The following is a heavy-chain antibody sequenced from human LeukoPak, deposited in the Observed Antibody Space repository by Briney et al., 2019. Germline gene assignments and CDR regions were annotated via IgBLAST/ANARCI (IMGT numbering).Heavy chain of an antibody. CDR2: IYCSGST. Sequence: SETLSLTCTVSGGSISSYYWSWIRQPPGKRLEWIGYIYCSGSTSYNPSLKSRVTISVDTSKNQISLKLSSVTAADTAVYYCARDLGVTVRAFDIWGQGTMVTVSS. D-gene: IGHD2-21*02. CDR1: GGSISSYY. V-gene: IGHV4-59*01. CDR3: ARDLGVTVRAFDI. J-gene: IGHJ3*02.